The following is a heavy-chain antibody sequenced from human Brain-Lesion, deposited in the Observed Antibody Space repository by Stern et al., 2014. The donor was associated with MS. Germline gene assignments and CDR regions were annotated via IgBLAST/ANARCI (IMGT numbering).Heavy chain of an antibody. CDR1: GFSFSSFG. CDR2: ISYAGSKD. Sequence: VQLVESGGGVVQPGRPLRLSCAASGFSFSSFGMPWVRQAPGKGLEWVALISYAGSKDYDASVKGRLAISRDNSKNTPYLPMMRLRAEDTAVYYCAKDRQYLTFFFDFWGQGSLVTVSS. V-gene: IGHV3-30*18. CDR3: AKDRQYLTFFFDF. J-gene: IGHJ4*02. D-gene: IGHD2/OR15-2a*01.